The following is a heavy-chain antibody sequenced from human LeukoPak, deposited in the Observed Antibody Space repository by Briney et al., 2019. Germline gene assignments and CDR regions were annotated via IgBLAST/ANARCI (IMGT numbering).Heavy chain of an antibody. Sequence: SETLSITCTVSGGSVSSGSYYWSWIRQPPGKGLEWIGYIYYSGSTNYNPSLKSRVTISVDTSKNQFSLKLSSVTAADTAVYYCARGPVVAATRGLFDWGQGTLVTVSS. V-gene: IGHV4-61*01. CDR1: GGSVSSGSYY. D-gene: IGHD2-15*01. J-gene: IGHJ4*02. CDR3: ARGPVVAATRGLFD. CDR2: IYYSGST.